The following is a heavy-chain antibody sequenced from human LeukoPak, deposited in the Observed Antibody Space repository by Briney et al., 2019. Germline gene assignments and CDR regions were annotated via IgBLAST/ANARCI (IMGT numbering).Heavy chain of an antibody. CDR3: VRDRGTYRPIDY. CDR2: ISYTGTYI. J-gene: IGHJ4*02. V-gene: IGHV3-21*04. CDR1: AFSLSAYN. Sequence: PGGSLRLSCAASAFSLSAYNMNWVRQAPGKGLEWVSSISYTGTYIYYADSVKGRFTITRDNAQNSLYLQMNSLRAEDTAIYYCVRDRGTYRPIDYWGQGTLVTVSS. D-gene: IGHD1-26*01.